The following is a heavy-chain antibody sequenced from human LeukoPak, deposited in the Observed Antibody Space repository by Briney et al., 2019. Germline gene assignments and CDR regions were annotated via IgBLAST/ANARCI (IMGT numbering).Heavy chain of an antibody. CDR1: GYSITSGYY. V-gene: IGHV4-38-2*02. Sequence: SETLSLTCGVSGYSITSGYYWAWIRQPPGKGLEWIGNIYHSGSTYYNPSLKSRVTMSVDTSKNQFSLKLSSVTAADTAVYYCARDSYYYDSSGYYTSFYYFDYWGQGTLVTVSS. D-gene: IGHD3-22*01. CDR2: IYHSGST. J-gene: IGHJ4*02. CDR3: ARDSYYYDSSGYYTSFYYFDY.